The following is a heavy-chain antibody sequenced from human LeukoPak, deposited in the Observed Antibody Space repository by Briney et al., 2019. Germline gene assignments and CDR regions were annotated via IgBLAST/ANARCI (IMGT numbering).Heavy chain of an antibody. CDR2: ISSSSSYI. Sequence: GGSLRLSCAASGFTFSSYSMNWVRQAPGKGLKWVSSISSSSSYIYYADSVKGRFTISRDNAKNSLYLQMNSLRAEDTAVYYCARGYPKRVLPDYWGQGTLVTVSS. D-gene: IGHD2-15*01. CDR1: GFTFSSYS. V-gene: IGHV3-21*01. CDR3: ARGYPKRVLPDY. J-gene: IGHJ4*02.